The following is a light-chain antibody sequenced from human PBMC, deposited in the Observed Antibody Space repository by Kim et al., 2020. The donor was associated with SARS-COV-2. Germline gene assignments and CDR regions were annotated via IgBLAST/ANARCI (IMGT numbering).Light chain of an antibody. V-gene: IGKV1-39*01. CDR3: QQTYSASRT. CDR2: TAS. Sequence: AAVGDRVNITCRASQDSNRYLNWYQQKPGKAPKLLIYTASSLQSGVPSRFTGSGSETDFTLTISSLQPEDFATYYCQQTYSASRTFGQGTKVDIK. J-gene: IGKJ1*01. CDR1: QDSNRY.